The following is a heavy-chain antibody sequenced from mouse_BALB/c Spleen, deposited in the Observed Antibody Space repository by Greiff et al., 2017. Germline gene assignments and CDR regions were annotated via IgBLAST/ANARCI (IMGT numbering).Heavy chain of an antibody. Sequence: EVKLVESGGGLVQPGGSRKLSCAASGFTFSDYGMAWVRQAPGKGPEWVAFISNLAYSIYYADTVTGRFTISRGNAKNTLYLEMSSLRSEDTAMYYCARDKKYGNFDYWGQGTTLTVSS. CDR3: ARDKKYGNFDY. CDR1: GFTFSDYG. V-gene: IGHV5-15*02. J-gene: IGHJ2*01. CDR2: ISNLAYSI. D-gene: IGHD2-10*02.